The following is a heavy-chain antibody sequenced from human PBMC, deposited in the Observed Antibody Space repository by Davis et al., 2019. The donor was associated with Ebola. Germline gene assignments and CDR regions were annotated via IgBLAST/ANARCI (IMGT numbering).Heavy chain of an antibody. Sequence: SETLSLTCTVSGGSVSSGSYYWSWIRRPPGKGLEWIAYIYHSGVTNDNPSLKSRVTLSVDMSKNQFSLKLRSVTAADTAVYYCAGHDFGDVGPAYWGHGTLVTASS. CDR2: IYHSGVT. CDR1: GGSVSSGSYY. J-gene: IGHJ4*01. V-gene: IGHV4-61*01. CDR3: AGHDFGDVGPAY. D-gene: IGHD4-17*01.